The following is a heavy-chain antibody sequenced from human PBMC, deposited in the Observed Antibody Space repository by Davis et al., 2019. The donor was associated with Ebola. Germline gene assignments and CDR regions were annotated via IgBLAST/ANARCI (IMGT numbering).Heavy chain of an antibody. V-gene: IGHV4-30-4*01. D-gene: IGHD2-2*01. J-gene: IGHJ6*02. CDR2: IYYSGST. CDR1: GGSISSGDYY. Sequence: MPSETLSLTCTVSGGSISSGDYYWSWIRQPPGKGLEWIGYIYYSGSTYYNPSLKSRVTISVDTSKNQFSLKLSSVTAADTTVYYCARVQPAEKGSDGMDVWGQGTTVTVSS. CDR3: ARVQPAEKGSDGMDV.